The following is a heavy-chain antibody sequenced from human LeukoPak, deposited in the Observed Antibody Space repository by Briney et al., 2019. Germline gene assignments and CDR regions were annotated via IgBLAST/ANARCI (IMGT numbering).Heavy chain of an antibody. CDR3: ARGLDYYDSSGPLDY. D-gene: IGHD3-22*01. Sequence: PGGSLRLSCAASGFTFSSYWMSWVRQAPGKGLEWVANIKQDGSEKYYVDSVKGRFTISRDNAKNSLYLQMNSLRAEDTAVYYCARGLDYYDSSGPLDYWGQGTLVTVSS. V-gene: IGHV3-7*03. J-gene: IGHJ4*02. CDR2: IKQDGSEK. CDR1: GFTFSSYW.